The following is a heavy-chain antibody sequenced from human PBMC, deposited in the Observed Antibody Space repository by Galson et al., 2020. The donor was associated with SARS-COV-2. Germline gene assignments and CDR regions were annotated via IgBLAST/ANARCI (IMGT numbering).Heavy chain of an antibody. CDR3: ARLHYGEYAPGAFDI. D-gene: IGHD4-17*01. V-gene: IGHV4-30-2*01. CDR2: ISHSGGT. Sequence: SETLSLTCAVSGPSISSGSYSWNWIRQPPGKGLEWIGYISHSGGTYYNPSLKSRVTISGDRSKNQFSLRLSSVTAADKAGDYCARLHYGEYAPGAFDIWGPGTRGTVAS. J-gene: IGHJ3*02. CDR1: GPSISSGSYS.